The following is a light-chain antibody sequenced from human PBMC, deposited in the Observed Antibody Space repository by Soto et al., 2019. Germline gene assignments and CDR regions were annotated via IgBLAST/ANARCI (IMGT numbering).Light chain of an antibody. J-gene: IGKJ4*01. V-gene: IGKV3-20*01. CDR3: QQYGSSPPLT. Sequence: EIVMTQSPATLSVSPGERATLSCRASQSVSSKLAWYQQKPGQAHRLLIYGASSRATGIPDRFSGSGSGTDFTLTISRLEPEDFAVYYCQQYGSSPPLTFGGGTKVEIK. CDR2: GAS. CDR1: QSVSSK.